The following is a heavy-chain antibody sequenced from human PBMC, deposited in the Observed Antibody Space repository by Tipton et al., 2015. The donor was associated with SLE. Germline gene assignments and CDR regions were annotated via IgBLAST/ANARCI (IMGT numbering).Heavy chain of an antibody. J-gene: IGHJ4*01. Sequence: QLVQSGPEVKKPGASVRVSCKASGYTFIGYYIHWVRQAPGQGLEWMGWINPNDGGTNYAQNFQVRVTMTRDTSINTAYLELSRLRSDDTALYYCGRDVGDVTGDYRVDCWGHGNLVTVSS. CDR3: GRDVGDVTGDYRVDC. CDR2: INPNDGGT. D-gene: IGHD7-27*01. V-gene: IGHV1-2*02. CDR1: GYTFIGYY.